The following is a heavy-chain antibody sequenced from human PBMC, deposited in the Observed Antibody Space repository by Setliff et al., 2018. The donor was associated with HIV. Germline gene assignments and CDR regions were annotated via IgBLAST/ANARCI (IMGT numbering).Heavy chain of an antibody. CDR2: IYQSGST. CDR3: ARHRAVAGANYFDF. Sequence: SETLSLTCTVSGYSISSGYYWGWIRQPPGKGLEWIGCIYQSGSTYYNVSLKSRVIISVDTSKNQFSLKLSSVTAADTAVYYCARHRAVAGANYFDFWGQGTLVTVSS. V-gene: IGHV4-38-2*02. J-gene: IGHJ4*02. D-gene: IGHD6-19*01. CDR1: GYSISSGYY.